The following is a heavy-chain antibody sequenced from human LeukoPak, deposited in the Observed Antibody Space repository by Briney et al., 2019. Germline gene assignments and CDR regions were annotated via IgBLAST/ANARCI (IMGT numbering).Heavy chain of an antibody. J-gene: IGHJ6*03. D-gene: IGHD2-15*01. CDR1: GYTFTSYG. CDR2: ISAYNGNT. Sequence: ASVKVSCKASGYTFTSYGISWVRQAPGQGLEWMGWISAYNGNTNYAQKLQGRVTMATDTSTSTAYMELRSLRSDDTAVYYCARILDPVGYYYYYYMDVWGKGTTVTVSS. CDR3: ARILDPVGYYYYYYMDV. V-gene: IGHV1-18*01.